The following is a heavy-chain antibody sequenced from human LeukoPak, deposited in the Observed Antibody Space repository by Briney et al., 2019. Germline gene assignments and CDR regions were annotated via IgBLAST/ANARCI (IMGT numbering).Heavy chain of an antibody. D-gene: IGHD3-22*01. Sequence: PSETLSLTCAVSGDSISNINWWWSWVRQPPGKGLEWIGEIHDGGSTTYHPSLKSRVTISVDTSKNQFSLKLSSVTAADTAVYYCARQYGYYYDSSGYYPLYYYYYMDVWGKGTTVTISS. CDR3: ARQYGYYYDSSGYYPLYYYYYMDV. J-gene: IGHJ6*03. V-gene: IGHV4-4*02. CDR1: GDSISNINW. CDR2: IHDGGST.